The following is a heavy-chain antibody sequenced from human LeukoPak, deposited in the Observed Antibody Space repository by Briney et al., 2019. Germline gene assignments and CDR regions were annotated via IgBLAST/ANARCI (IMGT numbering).Heavy chain of an antibody. CDR2: ISAYNGNT. CDR1: GYTFTSYG. CDR3: ARDFFDFWSGYGFDY. J-gene: IGHJ4*02. D-gene: IGHD3-3*01. Sequence: EASVKVSCKASGYTFTSYGISWVRQAPGQGLEWMGWISAYNGNTNYAQKLQGRVTMTTDTSTSTAYMELRSLRSDDTAVYYCARDFFDFWSGYGFDYWGQGTLVTVSS. V-gene: IGHV1-18*01.